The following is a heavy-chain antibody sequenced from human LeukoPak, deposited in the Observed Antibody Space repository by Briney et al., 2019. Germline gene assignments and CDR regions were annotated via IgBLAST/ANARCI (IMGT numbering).Heavy chain of an antibody. CDR1: GFTFSGYA. CDR2: ISRNGGGT. J-gene: IGHJ4*02. V-gene: IGHV3-64*01. D-gene: IGHD2-2*01. Sequence: GGSLRLSCAASGFTFSGYAMHWVRQAPGNGLEYVSAISRNGGGTYYAHSVKGRFTISRDNSKNTLYFQMGSLRAEDTAVYYCANLVVRAAMSRNLDYWGQGTLVSVSS. CDR3: ANLVVRAAMSRNLDY.